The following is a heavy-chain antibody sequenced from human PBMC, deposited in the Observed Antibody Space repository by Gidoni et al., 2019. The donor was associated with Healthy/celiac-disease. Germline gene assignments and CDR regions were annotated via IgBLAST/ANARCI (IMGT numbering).Heavy chain of an antibody. D-gene: IGHD3-10*01. J-gene: IGHJ4*02. CDR1: GFTFSNAW. CDR3: TIDYGSGSSFDY. Sequence: EVQLVESGGGLVTPGGSLRLSCAASGFTFSNAWMSWVRQAPGKGLEWVGRIKSKTDGGTTDYAAPVKGRFTISRDDSKNTLYLQMNSLKTEDTAVYYCTIDYGSGSSFDYWGQGTLVTVSS. CDR2: IKSKTDGGTT. V-gene: IGHV3-15*01.